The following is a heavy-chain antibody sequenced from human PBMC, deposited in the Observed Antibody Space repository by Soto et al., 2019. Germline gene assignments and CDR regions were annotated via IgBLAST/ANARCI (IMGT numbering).Heavy chain of an antibody. Sequence: GGSLRLSCAASGFTFSSYGMHWVRQAPGKGLEWLAIIWYDGRNKFYADSVKGRFTISRDNSRNTLYLQMNSLKTEDTAVYYCITDPYYDFWSGYHFDYWGQGTLVTVSS. D-gene: IGHD3-3*01. CDR1: GFTFSSYG. CDR2: IWYDGRNK. V-gene: IGHV3-33*01. CDR3: ITDPYYDFWSGYHFDY. J-gene: IGHJ4*02.